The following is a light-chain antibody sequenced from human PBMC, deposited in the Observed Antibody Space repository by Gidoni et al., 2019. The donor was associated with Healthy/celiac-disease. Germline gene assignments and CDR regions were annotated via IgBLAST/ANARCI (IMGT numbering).Light chain of an antibody. CDR1: QSVSSN. V-gene: IGKV3D-15*01. Sequence: EIVMTQSPATLSVSPGERATLSCRASQSVSSNLAWYQQKPGQAPRLLIYGASIRATGIPARFSGGGSGTEFTLTISSRQSEDFAVYYCQQYNNWPPTFGQGTKVEIK. CDR3: QQYNNWPPT. J-gene: IGKJ1*01. CDR2: GAS.